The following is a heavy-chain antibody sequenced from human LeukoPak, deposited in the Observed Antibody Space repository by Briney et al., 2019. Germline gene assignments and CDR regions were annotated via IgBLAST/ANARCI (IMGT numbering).Heavy chain of an antibody. D-gene: IGHD6-19*01. V-gene: IGHV3-33*01. Sequence: GGSLRLSCAASGFTFRSYGMHWVRQAPGKGLEWVAVIWYDGSNKYYADSVKGRFTISRDNSKNTLYLQMDSLRAEGTAVYYCARDPGVRWLVGFDYWGQGTLVTVSS. CDR3: ARDPGVRWLVGFDY. CDR2: IWYDGSNK. J-gene: IGHJ4*02. CDR1: GFTFRSYG.